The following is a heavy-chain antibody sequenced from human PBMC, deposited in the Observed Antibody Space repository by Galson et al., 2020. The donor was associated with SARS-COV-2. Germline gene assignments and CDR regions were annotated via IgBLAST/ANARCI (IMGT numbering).Heavy chain of an antibody. CDR3: AKDPTIVVVPAGDAFDI. CDR2: ISYDGSNK. V-gene: IGHV3-30*18. J-gene: IGHJ3*02. CDR1: GFTFSSYG. Sequence: GGSLRLSCAASGFTFSSYGMHWVRQAPRKGLEWVAVISYDGSNKYYADSVKGRFTISRDNSKNTLYLQMNSLRAEDTAVYYCAKDPTIVVVPAGDAFDIWGQGTMVTVSS. D-gene: IGHD2-2*01.